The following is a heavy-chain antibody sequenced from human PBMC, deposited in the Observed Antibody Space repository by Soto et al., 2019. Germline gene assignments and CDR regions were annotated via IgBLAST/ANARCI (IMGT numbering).Heavy chain of an antibody. CDR2: IYRSGST. J-gene: IGHJ5*02. CDR1: GGSIRSPS. D-gene: IGHD1-1*01. Sequence: PSETLSLTYTVSGGSIRSPSCSWIRQPAGKGLEWTGYIYRSGSTNYNPSLKSRVTISVDTSRSQFSLTLHSVTAADTAIYYCARDRHNHFFDPWGQGSLVTVS. CDR3: ARDRHNHFFDP. V-gene: IGHV4-59*11.